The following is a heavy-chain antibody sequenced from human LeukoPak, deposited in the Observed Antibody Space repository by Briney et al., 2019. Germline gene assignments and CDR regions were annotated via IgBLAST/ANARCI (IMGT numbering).Heavy chain of an antibody. Sequence: YPSETLSLTCAVYGGSFSGYYWTWIRQPPGKGLEWIGEINHSGSSNYNPSLKSRVTISLDTSKNQFSLRLSSVTAADTAVYYCARSDNRVELLYYWGQGTLVTVSS. D-gene: IGHD2/OR15-2a*01. CDR1: GGSFSGYY. CDR3: ARSDNRVELLYY. J-gene: IGHJ4*02. V-gene: IGHV4-34*01. CDR2: INHSGSS.